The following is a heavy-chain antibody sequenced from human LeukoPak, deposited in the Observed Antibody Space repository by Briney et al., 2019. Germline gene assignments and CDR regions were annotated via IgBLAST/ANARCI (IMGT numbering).Heavy chain of an antibody. V-gene: IGHV3-9*01. CDR1: GFTFDDYA. CDR2: ISWNSGSI. CDR3: AKDAYSSSPKYYFDY. J-gene: IGHJ4*02. Sequence: GGSLRLSCAASGFTFDDYAMHWVRQAPGKGLEWVSGISWNSGSIGYADSVKGRFTISRDNAKNSLYLQMNSLRAEDTALYYCAKDAYSSSPKYYFDYWGQGTLVTVSS. D-gene: IGHD6-13*01.